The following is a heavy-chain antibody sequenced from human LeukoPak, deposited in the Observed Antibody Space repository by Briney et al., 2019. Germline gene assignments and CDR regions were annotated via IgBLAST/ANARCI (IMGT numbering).Heavy chain of an antibody. D-gene: IGHD3-10*01. CDR3: ARDTYVMVRGVIMHYFDY. J-gene: IGHJ4*02. CDR1: GFTFSSYA. CDR2: ISYDGSNK. Sequence: GRSLRLSCAASGFTFSSYAMHWVRQAPGKGLEWVAVISYDGSNKYYADSVKGRFTISRDNSKNTLYLQMNSLRAEDTAVYYCARDTYVMVRGVIMHYFDYWGQGTLVTVSS. V-gene: IGHV3-30-3*01.